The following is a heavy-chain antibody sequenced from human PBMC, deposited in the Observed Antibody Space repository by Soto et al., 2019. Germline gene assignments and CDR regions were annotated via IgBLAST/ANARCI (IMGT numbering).Heavy chain of an antibody. CDR1: GGTFSSYA. Sequence: QVQLVQSGAEVKKPGSSVKVSCKASGGTFSSYAISWVRQAPGHGLEWMGGIIPIFGTANYAQQFQGRVTMTADESTSTAYMELSSLRCEDTAVYYCARIRVAGTNAFDIWGQGRMVTVSS. J-gene: IGHJ3*02. D-gene: IGHD6-19*01. CDR2: IIPIFGTA. CDR3: ARIRVAGTNAFDI. V-gene: IGHV1-69*01.